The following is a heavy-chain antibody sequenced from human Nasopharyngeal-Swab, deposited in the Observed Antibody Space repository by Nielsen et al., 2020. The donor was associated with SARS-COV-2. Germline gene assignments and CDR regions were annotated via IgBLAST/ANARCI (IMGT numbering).Heavy chain of an antibody. CDR2: IIPIFGTA. Sequence: WVRQAPGQGLEWMGGIIPIFGTANYAQKFQGRVTITADESTSTAYMELSSLRAEDTAVYYCARGISSSLYWGQGTLVTVSS. D-gene: IGHD6-6*01. V-gene: IGHV1-69*01. CDR3: ARGISSSLY. J-gene: IGHJ4*02.